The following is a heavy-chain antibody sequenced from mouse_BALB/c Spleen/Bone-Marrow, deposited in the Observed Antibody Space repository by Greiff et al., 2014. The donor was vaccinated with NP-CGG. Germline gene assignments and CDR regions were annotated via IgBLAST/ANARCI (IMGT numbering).Heavy chain of an antibody. J-gene: IGHJ2*01. CDR2: IWSGGGS. CDR3: ARTSNYVDFDY. Sequence: VNLVESGPGLVQPSQSLSITCTVSGFSLTSYGVHWVRQSPGKGLEWLGAIWSGGGSDYNAAFISRLSITKDNSKSQVFFKMFSLQVDDTAIYYCARTSNYVDFDYWGQGTTLTVSS. V-gene: IGHV2-4-1*01. D-gene: IGHD2-5*01. CDR1: GFSLTSYG.